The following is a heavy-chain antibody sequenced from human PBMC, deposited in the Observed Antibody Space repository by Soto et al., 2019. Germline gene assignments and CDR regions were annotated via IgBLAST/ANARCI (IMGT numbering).Heavy chain of an antibody. Sequence: PGGSLRLSCAASGFTFSSYGMHWVRQAPGKGLEWVAVISYDGSNKYYADSVKGRFTISRDNSKNTLYLQMNSLRAEDTAVYYCAKDVTTTVTTVGNYWGQGTLVTVSS. J-gene: IGHJ4*02. V-gene: IGHV3-30*18. D-gene: IGHD4-17*01. CDR1: GFTFSSYG. CDR2: ISYDGSNK. CDR3: AKDVTTTVTTVGNY.